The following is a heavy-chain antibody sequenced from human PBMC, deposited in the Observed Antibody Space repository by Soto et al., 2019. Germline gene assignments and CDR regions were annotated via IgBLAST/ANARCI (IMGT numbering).Heavy chain of an antibody. CDR1: GFTFSSYS. D-gene: IGHD3-22*01. Sequence: EVQLVESGGGLVKPGGSLRLSCAASGFTFSSYSMNWVRQAPGKGLEWVSFISSSTTYIYYADSVKGRFTISRDNANNSLYLQMNSLRAEDTAVYYCARDVGLPNYYDTPFWYYYGTDAWGQGTTVTVSS. V-gene: IGHV3-21*01. J-gene: IGHJ6*02. CDR3: ARDVGLPNYYDTPFWYYYGTDA. CDR2: ISSSTTYI.